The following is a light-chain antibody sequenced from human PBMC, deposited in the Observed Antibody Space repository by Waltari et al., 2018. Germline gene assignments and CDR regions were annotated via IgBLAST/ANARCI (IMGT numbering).Light chain of an antibody. V-gene: IGKV3-11*01. CDR1: QSVINQ. Sequence: EIVLTQSPASLSLSPRQRAPLSCRASQSVINQLAWYQQKPGQAPRLLIYDASTRAAGIPARFSGSGSGTDFTLIISSLEPEDFAVYYCQQRFSWPRTFGQGTKLEI. CDR2: DAS. CDR3: QQRFSWPRT. J-gene: IGKJ2*01.